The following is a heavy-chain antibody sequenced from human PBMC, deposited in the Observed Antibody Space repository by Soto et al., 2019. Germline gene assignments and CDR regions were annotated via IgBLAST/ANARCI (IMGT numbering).Heavy chain of an antibody. J-gene: IGHJ4*02. Sequence: EVQLLESGGGLVQPGGALRLSCAASGFTFSSHAMSWVRQAPGKGLEWLSSISGGAEGAYYADSVKGRFTISRDNSKNTLYLQMNSLRAEDTSVYYWARDRWWYLHWGQGPLVTVSS. CDR3: ARDRWWYLH. V-gene: IGHV3-23*01. D-gene: IGHD2-15*01. CDR2: ISGGAEGA. CDR1: GFTFSSHA.